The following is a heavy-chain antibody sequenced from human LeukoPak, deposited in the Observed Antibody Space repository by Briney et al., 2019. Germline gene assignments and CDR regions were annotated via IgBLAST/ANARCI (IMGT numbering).Heavy chain of an antibody. D-gene: IGHD3-9*01. CDR1: VGSISSSSYC. CDR2: IYYSGST. J-gene: IGHJ4*02. V-gene: IGHV4-39*01. Sequence: SETLSLTCTVSVGSISSSSYCWGWIRRAPGKGLEWIGSIYYSGSTYSNPSLKSRVTISVDTSKNQFSLKLSSVTAADTAVYYCARQHYDILTGYFNTLYYFDYWGQGTLVTVSS. CDR3: ARQHYDILTGYFNTLYYFDY.